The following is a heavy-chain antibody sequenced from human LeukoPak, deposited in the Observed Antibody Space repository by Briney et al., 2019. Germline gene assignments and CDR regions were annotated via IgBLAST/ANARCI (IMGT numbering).Heavy chain of an antibody. J-gene: IGHJ5*02. D-gene: IGHD5-18*01. CDR2: IYYSGST. CDR1: GGSISSSSYY. CDR3: ARGYGLLGWFDP. V-gene: IGHV4-39*07. Sequence: SETLSLTCTVSGGSISSSSYYWGWIRQPPGKGLEWIGSIYYSGSTNYNPSLKSRVTISVDTSKNQFSLKLSSVTAADTAVYYCARGYGLLGWFDPWGQGTLVTVSS.